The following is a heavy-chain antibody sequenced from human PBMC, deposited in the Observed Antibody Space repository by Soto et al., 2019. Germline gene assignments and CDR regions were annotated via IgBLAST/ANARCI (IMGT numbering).Heavy chain of an antibody. CDR3: AKADYRARGAFDI. J-gene: IGHJ3*02. D-gene: IGHD4-4*01. CDR2: VNSDESST. V-gene: IGHV3-74*01. CDR1: GFPFSSYW. Sequence: EVQLVESGGGLVQPGGSLRLSCAASGFPFSSYWMHWVRQAPGKGLVWVSRVNSDESSTTYADSVKGRFTISRDNAKNTLYLQMNSLRAEDTAVYHCAKADYRARGAFDIWGQGTMVTVPS.